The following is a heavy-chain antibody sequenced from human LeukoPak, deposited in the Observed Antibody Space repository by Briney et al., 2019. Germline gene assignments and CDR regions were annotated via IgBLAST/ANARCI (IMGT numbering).Heavy chain of an antibody. D-gene: IGHD6-13*01. CDR1: GYTFTSYG. CDR2: ISAYNGNT. CDR3: ARESTIAAAGTSDY. J-gene: IGHJ4*02. V-gene: IGHV1-18*01. Sequence: ASVKVSCKASGYTFTSYGISWVRQAPGQGLEWMGWISAYNGNTNYAQKLQGRVTMTTDTSTSTAYMELRSLRSDDTAVYYCARESTIAAAGTSDYWGQGTLVTVSS.